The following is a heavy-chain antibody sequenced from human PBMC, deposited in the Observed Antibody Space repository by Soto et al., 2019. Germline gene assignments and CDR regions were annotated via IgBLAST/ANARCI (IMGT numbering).Heavy chain of an antibody. CDR1: GYTFTGYY. J-gene: IGHJ3*02. D-gene: IGHD1-26*01. CDR2: INPNSGGT. V-gene: IGHV1-2*04. CDR3: ARVLGATSYDAFDI. Sequence: ASVKVSCKASGYTFTGYYMHWVRQAPGQGLEWMGWINPNSGGTNYAQKFQGWVTKTRDTSISTAYMELSRLRSDDTAVYYCARVLGATSYDAFDIWGQGTMVTVSS.